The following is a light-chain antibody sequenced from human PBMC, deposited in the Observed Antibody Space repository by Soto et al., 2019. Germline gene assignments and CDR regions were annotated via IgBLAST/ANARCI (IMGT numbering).Light chain of an antibody. V-gene: IGLV1-40*01. CDR1: SSNIGAGYD. CDR2: NNN. CDR3: QSYDSSLSGAV. Sequence: QSVLTQPPSVSGAPGQRVTISCTGSSSNIGAGYDVQWYQQFPGTAPKLLIYNNNNRPFGVPDRFSGSKSGTSASLAITGLQAEDEADYYCQSYDSSLSGAVFGGGTKVTVL. J-gene: IGLJ3*02.